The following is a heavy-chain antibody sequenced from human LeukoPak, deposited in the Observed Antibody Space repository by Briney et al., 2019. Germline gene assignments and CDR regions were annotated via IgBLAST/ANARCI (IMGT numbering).Heavy chain of an antibody. CDR2: INPNSGAI. J-gene: IGHJ4*02. CDR3: ARVKKLMPEFEF. Sequence: GASVKVSCKASGYTFIDFYIHWVRQAPGQGLEWIGWINPNSGAIKYSQKFQGRASMTRDTSITTVYMDLSSLRSDDTAVYYCARVKKLMPEFEFWGQGTLVTVSS. CDR1: GYTFIDFY. D-gene: IGHD2-2*01. V-gene: IGHV1-2*02.